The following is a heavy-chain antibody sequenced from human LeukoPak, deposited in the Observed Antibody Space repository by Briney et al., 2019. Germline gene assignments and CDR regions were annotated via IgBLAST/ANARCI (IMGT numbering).Heavy chain of an antibody. CDR2: ISISGSSM. D-gene: IGHD6-19*01. V-gene: IGHV3-48*03. CDR1: GFTFSSYE. CDR3: ARYPRGSGWYSVDY. Sequence: GGSLRLSCVASGFTFSSYEMNWVRQAPGKGLEWVSYISISGSSMNYADSVKGRFTISRDNAKKSLYLRMNSLRAEDTAVYYCARYPRGSGWYSVDYWGQGTLVTVSS. J-gene: IGHJ4*02.